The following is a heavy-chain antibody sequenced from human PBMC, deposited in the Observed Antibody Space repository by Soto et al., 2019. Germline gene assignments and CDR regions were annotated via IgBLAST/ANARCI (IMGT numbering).Heavy chain of an antibody. J-gene: IGHJ4*02. V-gene: IGHV5-10-1*01. Sequence: PVESLTISCKGSGYSFTSYWIIWVLQMPGKGLEWMGRIDPSDSYTNYSPSFQGHVTISADRSISTAYLQWSSLKASDTAMYYCARTYYYDSSGFPFDYWGQGTMVTVSS. CDR1: GYSFTSYW. D-gene: IGHD3-22*01. CDR2: IDPSDSYT. CDR3: ARTYYYDSSGFPFDY.